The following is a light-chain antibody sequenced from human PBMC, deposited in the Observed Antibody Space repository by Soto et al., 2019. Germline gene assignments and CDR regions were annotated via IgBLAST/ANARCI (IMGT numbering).Light chain of an antibody. CDR2: DVT. Sequence: QSALTHPRSVSRTPGQSVTISCPGTSSDVGGYNYVSWYQQHPGKAPKLMIYDVTKRPSGVPDRFSGSKSGNTASLTISGLQAEDEADYYCCSYAGSYTFDVFGTGTKVTVL. CDR1: SSDVGGYNY. V-gene: IGLV2-11*01. CDR3: CSYAGSYTFDV. J-gene: IGLJ1*01.